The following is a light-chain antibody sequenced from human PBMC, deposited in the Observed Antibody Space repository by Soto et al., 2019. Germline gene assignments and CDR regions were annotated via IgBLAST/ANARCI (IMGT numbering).Light chain of an antibody. V-gene: IGLV8-61*01. CDR3: ALYLGSGIMV. CDR2: STN. CDR1: SGSVSILSY. J-gene: IGLJ3*02. Sequence: QTVVTQEPSFSVSPGGTVTLTCGLTSGSVSILSYPSWYQQTPGQTPRTLIYSTNTRSSGVPDRFSGSILGTKAALTITGAQAEDESQYYCALYLGSGIMVFGGGTQLTVL.